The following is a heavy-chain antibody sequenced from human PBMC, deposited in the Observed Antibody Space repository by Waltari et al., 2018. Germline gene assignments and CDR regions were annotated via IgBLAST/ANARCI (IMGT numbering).Heavy chain of an antibody. J-gene: IGHJ6*02. V-gene: IGHV3-30*04. CDR2: ISDKGSKI. CDR1: EFTFSSYA. Sequence: QVQLVESGGGVVQLGRSLRLSCAASEFTFSSYAMHWVRQAPSKGLECVAVISDKGSKIYYVDSVKGRFTISRDNSEKMFYLQMNSLRIEDTAVYYCTRDYCDRTNCHGMDVWGQGITVTVSS. D-gene: IGHD3-22*01. CDR3: TRDYCDRTNCHGMDV.